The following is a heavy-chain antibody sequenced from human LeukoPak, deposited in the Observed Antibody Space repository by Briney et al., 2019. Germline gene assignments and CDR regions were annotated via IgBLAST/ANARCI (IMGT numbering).Heavy chain of an antibody. J-gene: IGHJ5*02. CDR3: AREFVGSYTNWFDP. CDR2: IRQDGGET. CDR1: GLTFSRDW. D-gene: IGHD1-26*01. Sequence: GGSLRLSCEASGLTFSRDWMGWVRQAPGKGLEWVANIRQDGGETYYGDSVKGRFIISRDNAKNSLFLQMNRLRAEDTAVYYCAREFVGSYTNWFDPWGQGTLVTVSS. V-gene: IGHV3-7*01.